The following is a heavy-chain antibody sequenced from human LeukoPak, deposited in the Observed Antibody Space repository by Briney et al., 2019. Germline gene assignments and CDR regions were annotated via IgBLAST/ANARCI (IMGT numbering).Heavy chain of an antibody. J-gene: IGHJ6*02. CDR3: ATYTNWVAGDV. CDR2: IKKDGSVK. Sequence: GGSRRLSCVASGFSFSDSWMSWVRQAPGKGLEGVADIKKDGSVKDYVDSVKGRFTISRDNAKNSLYLQMDSLRAEDTAVYYCATYTNWVAGDVWGQGPTVSVSS. CDR1: GFSFSDSW. D-gene: IGHD7-27*01. V-gene: IGHV3-7*01.